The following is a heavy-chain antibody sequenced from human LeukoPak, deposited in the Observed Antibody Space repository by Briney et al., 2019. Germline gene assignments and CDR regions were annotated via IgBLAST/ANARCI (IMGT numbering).Heavy chain of an antibody. CDR2: PR. Sequence: PRFYADSVKGRFTISRDNAKKSLFLQMNSLRAEDTAVYYCARGPLEGYFDYWGQGTLVTVSS. D-gene: IGHD3-3*01. CDR3: ARGPLEGYFDY. V-gene: IGHV3-11*01. J-gene: IGHJ4*02.